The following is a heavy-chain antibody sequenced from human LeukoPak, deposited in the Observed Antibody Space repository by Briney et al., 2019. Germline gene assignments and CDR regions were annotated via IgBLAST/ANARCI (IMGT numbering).Heavy chain of an antibody. CDR1: GYTFTGYY. D-gene: IGHD6-13*01. Sequence: ASVKVSCKASGYTFTGYYMHWVRQAPGQGLEWMGWINPNSGGTNYAQKFQGRVTMTRDTSISTAYMELSRLRSDDTAVYYCARAASSSRMKWFDPWGQGTLVTVSS. J-gene: IGHJ5*02. CDR3: ARAASSSRMKWFDP. V-gene: IGHV1-2*02. CDR2: INPNSGGT.